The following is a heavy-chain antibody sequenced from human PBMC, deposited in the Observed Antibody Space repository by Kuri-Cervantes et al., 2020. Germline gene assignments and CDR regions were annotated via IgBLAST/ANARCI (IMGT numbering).Heavy chain of an antibody. V-gene: IGHV3-48*01. CDR3: ATQATCCYNY. Sequence: RFTVSRENAKNSLYLQMNSLRAEDTAVYYCATQATCCYNYWGQGTLVTVSS. D-gene: IGHD2-2*01. J-gene: IGHJ4*02.